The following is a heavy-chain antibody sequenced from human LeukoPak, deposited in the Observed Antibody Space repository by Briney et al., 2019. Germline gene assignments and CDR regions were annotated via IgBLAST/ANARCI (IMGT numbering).Heavy chain of an antibody. CDR2: IWYDGSNK. CDR1: GFTFSSCA. CDR3: ARGSGDAFDI. V-gene: IGHV3-33*08. J-gene: IGHJ3*02. D-gene: IGHD3-10*01. Sequence: GGSLRLSCAASGFTFSSCAMHWVRQAPGKGLEWVAVIWYDGSNKYYGDSVKGRFTISRDNSKNTLYLQMNSLRADDTAVYYCARGSGDAFDIWGQGTMVTVSS.